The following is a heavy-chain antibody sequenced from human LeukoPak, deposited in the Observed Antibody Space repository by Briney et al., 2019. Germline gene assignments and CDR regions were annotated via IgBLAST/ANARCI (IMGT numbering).Heavy chain of an antibody. CDR1: GGTFSSYA. CDR2: IIPIFGTA. J-gene: IGHJ3*02. D-gene: IGHD2-2*01. CDR3: ARGYCSSTSCYLLQLHFDI. V-gene: IGHV1-69*05. Sequence: ASVKVSCKASGGTFSSYAISWVRQAPGQGLEWMGGIIPIFGTANYAQKFQGRVTITTDESTSTAYMELSSLRSEDTAVYYCARGYCSSTSCYLLQLHFDIWGQGTMVTVSS.